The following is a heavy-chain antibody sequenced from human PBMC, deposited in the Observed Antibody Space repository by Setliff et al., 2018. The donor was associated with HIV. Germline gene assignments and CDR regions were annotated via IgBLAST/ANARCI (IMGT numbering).Heavy chain of an antibody. CDR3: ARANLYSSGPLDY. D-gene: IGHD6-19*01. Sequence: TLSLTCTVSGGSINGSSYYWGWIRQPPGKGLDWIGSISYSGGIYYNPSLKSRVTLSIDTSKNQFSLRLTFLAAADTAVYFCARANLYSSGPLDYWGQGRLVTSPQ. CDR1: GGSINGSSYY. CDR2: ISYSGGI. V-gene: IGHV4-39*07. J-gene: IGHJ4*02.